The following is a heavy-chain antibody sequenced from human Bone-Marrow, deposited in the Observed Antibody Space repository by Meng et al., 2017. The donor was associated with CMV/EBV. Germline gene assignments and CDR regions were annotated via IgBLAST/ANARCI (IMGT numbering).Heavy chain of an antibody. CDR2: IYYSGST. CDR1: GGSISSSSYY. D-gene: IGHD7-27*01. Sequence: SETLSLTCTVSGGSISSSSYYWGWIRQPPGKGLEWIGSIYYSGSTYYNPSLKSRVTMSVHTSMNQFSLNLNSVTAADTAVYYCARDSGDLAIWGQGTLVTVSS. V-gene: IGHV4-39*07. CDR3: ARDSGDLAI. J-gene: IGHJ4*02.